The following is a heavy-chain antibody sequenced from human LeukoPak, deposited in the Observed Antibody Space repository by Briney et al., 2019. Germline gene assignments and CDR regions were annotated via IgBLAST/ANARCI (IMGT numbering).Heavy chain of an antibody. CDR2: IKQDGSEK. D-gene: IGHD6-19*01. J-gene: IGHJ6*02. V-gene: IGHV3-7*01. Sequence: GGSLRLSCAASGFTFSSYWMSWVRQAPGKGLEWVANIKQDGSEKYYVDSVKGRFTISRDNAKNSLYPQMNSLRAEDTAVYYCAREYGSGWSYLSYYYGMDVWGHGTTVTVSS. CDR1: GFTFSSYW. CDR3: AREYGSGWSYLSYYYGMDV.